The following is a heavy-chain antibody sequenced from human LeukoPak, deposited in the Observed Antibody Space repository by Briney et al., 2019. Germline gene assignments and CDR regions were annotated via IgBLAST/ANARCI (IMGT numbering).Heavy chain of an antibody. CDR2: IYTSGST. CDR3: ARASYSYDINGWVPFDY. D-gene: IGHD3-22*01. CDR1: GSSISSGDNY. V-gene: IGHV4-61*02. J-gene: IGHJ4*02. Sequence: SQTLSLTCTVSGSSISSGDNYWSWIRQPAGKGLEWIGRIYTSGSTNYNPSLKSRVTISGDTSKNQFSLRLSSVTAADTAVYYCARASYSYDINGWVPFDYWGQGTLVTVSS.